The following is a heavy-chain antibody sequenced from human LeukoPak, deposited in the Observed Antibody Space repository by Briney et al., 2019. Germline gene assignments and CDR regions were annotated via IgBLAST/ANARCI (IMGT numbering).Heavy chain of an antibody. CDR2: INHSGST. CDR3: ARVGSGGAWFDF. Sequence: PSETLSLTCTVSGGSISSYYWSWIRQPPGKGLEWIGEINHSGSTNYNPSLKSRVTISVDTSKNQFSLKMTSVTAADTAVYFCARVGSGGAWFDFWGQGTLVTVSS. V-gene: IGHV4-34*01. D-gene: IGHD6-19*01. J-gene: IGHJ4*02. CDR1: GGSISSYY.